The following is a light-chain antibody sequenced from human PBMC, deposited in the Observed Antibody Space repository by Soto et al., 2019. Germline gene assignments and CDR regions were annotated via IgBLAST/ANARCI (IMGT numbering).Light chain of an antibody. CDR1: QSISSW. J-gene: IGKJ1*01. CDR2: GAS. CDR3: QQSNSWRRT. Sequence: MTQSPSTLSASVGDRVTITCRASQSISSWLAWYQQKPGQAPRLLMYGASTRATGIPARFSGSGSGTEFTLTISSLQSEDFAVHYCQQSNSWRRTFGQGTKVDIK. V-gene: IGKV3-15*01.